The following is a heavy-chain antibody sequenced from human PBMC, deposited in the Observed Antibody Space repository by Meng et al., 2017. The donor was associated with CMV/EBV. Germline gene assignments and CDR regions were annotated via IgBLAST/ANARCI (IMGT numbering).Heavy chain of an antibody. CDR2: IIPIFGTA. CDR1: GGTSSSYA. D-gene: IGHD1-7*01. J-gene: IGHJ4*02. CDR3: ARGSGAGTTWSYFDY. Sequence: QVQLVQAGAEVKTPGYSGRVSCKASGGTSSSYAISWVRQAPGQGLEWMGGIIPIFGTANYAQKFQGRVTITADESTSTAYMELSSLRSEDTAVYYCARGSGAGTTWSYFDYWGQGTLVTVSS. V-gene: IGHV1-69*12.